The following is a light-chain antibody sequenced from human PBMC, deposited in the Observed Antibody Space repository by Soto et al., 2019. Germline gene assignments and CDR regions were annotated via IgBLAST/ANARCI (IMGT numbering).Light chain of an antibody. CDR1: SSNIGSNT. CDR2: SNN. CDR3: AAWGDSLNGPV. V-gene: IGLV1-44*01. J-gene: IGLJ2*01. Sequence: QSVLTQPPSASGTPGQRVTISCSGSSSNIGSNTVNWYQQLPGTAPKLLIYSNNQRPSGVPDRFSGSKSGTSASLAISGLQSEDEVDYYCAAWGDSLNGPVFGGAAKL.